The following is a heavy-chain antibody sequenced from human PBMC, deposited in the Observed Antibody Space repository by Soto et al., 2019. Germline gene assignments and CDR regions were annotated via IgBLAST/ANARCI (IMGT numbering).Heavy chain of an antibody. Sequence: SETLSLTCTVSGGSISSGGYYWSWIRQHPGKGLEWIGYIYYSVNTNYNPSLKSRVTISTDTSKNQFSLKLSSVTAADTAVYYCARLYLSTRGWFDPWGQGTLVTVSS. CDR2: IYYSVNT. J-gene: IGHJ5*02. V-gene: IGHV4-61*08. CDR3: ARLYLSTRGWFDP. CDR1: GGSISSGGYY.